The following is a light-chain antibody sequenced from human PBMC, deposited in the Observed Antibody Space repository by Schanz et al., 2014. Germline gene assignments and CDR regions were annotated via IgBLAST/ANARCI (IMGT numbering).Light chain of an antibody. CDR1: QSVSSN. Sequence: EIVLTQSPGTLSLSPGERATLSCRASQSVSSNLAWYQHKPGQAPRLLIYDASNRATGIPARFSGSGSGTDFTLTISSLEPEDFAVYYCQQYGSSPFTFGPGTKVDIK. CDR2: DAS. V-gene: IGKV3-20*01. J-gene: IGKJ3*01. CDR3: QQYGSSPFT.